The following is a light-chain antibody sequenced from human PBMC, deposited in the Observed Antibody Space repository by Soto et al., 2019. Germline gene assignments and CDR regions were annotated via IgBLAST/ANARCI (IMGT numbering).Light chain of an antibody. Sequence: QSVLPQPRSVSGSPGQSVTISCSDVGGYNYVSWYQQHPGKAPKLIIYDVNKRPSGVPDRFSGSQSGNTASLTISGLQAEDEADYHYCSYAGSYTYVFGTGTKVTVL. CDR3: CSYAGSYTYV. J-gene: IGLJ1*01. CDR1: DVGGYNY. CDR2: DVN. V-gene: IGLV2-11*01.